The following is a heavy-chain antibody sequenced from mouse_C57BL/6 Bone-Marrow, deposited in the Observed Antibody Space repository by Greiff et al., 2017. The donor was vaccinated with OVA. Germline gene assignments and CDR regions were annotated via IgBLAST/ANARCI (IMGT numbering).Heavy chain of an antibody. V-gene: IGHV14-4*01. CDR3: TLLPLR. J-gene: IGHJ2*01. Sequence: VHVKQSGAELVRPGASVKLSCTASGFNIKDDYMHWVKQRPEQGLEWIGWIDPANGDTEYASKFQGKATITADTSSNTAYLQLSSLTSEDTAVYYCTLLPLRWGQGTTLTVSS. CDR1: GFNIKDDY. CDR2: IDPANGDT. D-gene: IGHD1-2*01.